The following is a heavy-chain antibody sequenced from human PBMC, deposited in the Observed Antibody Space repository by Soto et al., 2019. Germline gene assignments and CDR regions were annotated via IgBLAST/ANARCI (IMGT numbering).Heavy chain of an antibody. CDR1: GFTFSSYA. CDR2: ISGSGGST. CDR3: AKPEGYYYYGMDV. J-gene: IGHJ6*02. Sequence: EVQLLESGGGLVQPGGSLRLSCAASGFTFSSYAMSWVRQAPGKGLEWVSAISGSGGSTYYADSVKGRFTISRDNTKNTLYLQMNSLRAEDTAVYYCAKPEGYYYYGMDVWGQGTTVTVSS. V-gene: IGHV3-23*01.